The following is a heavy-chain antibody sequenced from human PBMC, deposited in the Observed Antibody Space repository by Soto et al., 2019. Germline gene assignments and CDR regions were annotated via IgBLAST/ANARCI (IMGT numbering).Heavy chain of an antibody. D-gene: IGHD2-2*01. CDR1: GYTLTGYY. V-gene: IGHV1-2*02. Sequence: ASVTVSCNDSGYTLTGYYTHWVRQAPGQGLEWMGWIKPNSGGTNYAQKSQGRATMTRDTSISTAYIELSRRSCDDTAMYDWARDLKSWDIVVVPSATYGMDVSGQGTTVTVSS. CDR3: ARDLKSWDIVVVPSATYGMDV. CDR2: IKPNSGGT. J-gene: IGHJ6*02.